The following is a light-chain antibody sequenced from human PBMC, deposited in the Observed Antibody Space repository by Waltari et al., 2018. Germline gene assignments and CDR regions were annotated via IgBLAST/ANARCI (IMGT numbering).Light chain of an antibody. CDR1: QSVSSN. V-gene: IGKV3-15*01. CDR3: QQYNNWRT. Sequence: EIVMTQSPATLSVSPGERATLSRRASQSVSSNLAWYQQRPGPPPRLLIYGASTRATGIPARFSGSGSGTEFTLTISSLQSEDFAVYYCQQYNNWRTFGQGTKVEIK. J-gene: IGKJ1*01. CDR2: GAS.